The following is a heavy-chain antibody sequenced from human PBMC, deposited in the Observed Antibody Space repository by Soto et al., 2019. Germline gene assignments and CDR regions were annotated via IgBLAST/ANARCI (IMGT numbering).Heavy chain of an antibody. CDR1: GSPISSYY. CDR3: ARRVDYVWGSYRYSPYFDY. J-gene: IGHJ4*02. V-gene: IGHV4-59*08. CDR2: IYYSGST. Sequence: SETLSLTCTVLGSPISSYYWSWIPQPPGKGLEWIGYIYYSGSTNYNPSLKSRVTISVDTSKNQFSLKLSSVTAADTAVYYCARRVDYVWGSYRYSPYFDYWGQGTLLTVS. D-gene: IGHD3-16*02.